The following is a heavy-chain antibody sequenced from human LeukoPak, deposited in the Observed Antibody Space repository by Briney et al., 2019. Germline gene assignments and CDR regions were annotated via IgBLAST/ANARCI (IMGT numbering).Heavy chain of an antibody. CDR1: GYTLTELS. J-gene: IGHJ4*02. Sequence: ASVKVSCKVSGYTLTELSMHWVRQAPGKGLEWMGGFDPEDGETIYAQKFQGRVTMTEDTSTDTAYMELSSLRSEDTAVYYCATAIGGGDYYYDRRVIDYWGQGTLVTVSS. CDR2: FDPEDGET. V-gene: IGHV1-24*01. CDR3: ATAIGGGDYYYDRRVIDY. D-gene: IGHD3-22*01.